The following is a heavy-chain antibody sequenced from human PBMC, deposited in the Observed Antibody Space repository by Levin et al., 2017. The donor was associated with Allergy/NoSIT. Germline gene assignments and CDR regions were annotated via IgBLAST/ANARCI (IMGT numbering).Heavy chain of an antibody. D-gene: IGHD6-13*01. CDR3: AKVGVGSSWYKVYFDY. CDR1: GFTFSSYA. Sequence: QAGGSLRLSCAASGFTFSSYAMSWVRQAPGKGLEWVSAISGSGGSTYYADSVKGRFTISRDNSKNTLYLQMNSLRAEDTAVYYCAKVGVGSSWYKVYFDYWGQGTLVTVSS. V-gene: IGHV3-23*01. J-gene: IGHJ4*02. CDR2: ISGSGGST.